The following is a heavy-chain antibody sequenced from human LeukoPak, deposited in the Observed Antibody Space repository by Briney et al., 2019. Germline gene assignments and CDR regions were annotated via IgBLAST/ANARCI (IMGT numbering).Heavy chain of an antibody. Sequence: ASVKVSCKASGYNFTGYYMHWVRQAPGQGLEWMGWINPNSGGTNYAQKFQGRVTMTRDTSISTAYMDLSGLRSDDTAVYYCARSEQFPYYMDVWGKGTTVTVSS. J-gene: IGHJ6*03. D-gene: IGHD6-19*01. CDR1: GYNFTGYY. V-gene: IGHV1-2*02. CDR2: INPNSGGT. CDR3: ARSEQFPYYMDV.